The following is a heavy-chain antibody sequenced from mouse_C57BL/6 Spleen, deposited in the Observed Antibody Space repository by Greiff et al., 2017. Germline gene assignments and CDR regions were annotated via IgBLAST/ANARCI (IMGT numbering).Heavy chain of an antibody. CDR1: GYTFTSYW. Sequence: VQLQQPGAELVKPGASVKLSCKASGYTFTSYWMHWVKQRPGQGLEWIGMIHPNSGSTNYNENFKSKATLTVDKSSSTAYMQLSSLTAEDSAVYYCAFYYYGGAMDYWGQGTSVTVSS. CDR3: AFYYYGGAMDY. J-gene: IGHJ4*01. D-gene: IGHD1-1*01. CDR2: IHPNSGST. V-gene: IGHV1-64*01.